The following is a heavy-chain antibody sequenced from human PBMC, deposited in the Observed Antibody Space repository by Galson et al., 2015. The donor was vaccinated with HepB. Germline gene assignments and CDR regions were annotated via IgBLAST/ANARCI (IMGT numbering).Heavy chain of an antibody. Sequence: SLRLSCAASGFTFSSYGMHWVRQAPGKGLEWVAVISYDGSNKYYADSVKGRFTISRDNSKNTLYLQMNSLRAEDTAVYYWAKEWELLGPGDYWGQGTLVTVSS. CDR2: ISYDGSNK. CDR1: GFTFSSYG. D-gene: IGHD1-26*01. CDR3: AKEWELLGPGDY. J-gene: IGHJ4*02. V-gene: IGHV3-30*18.